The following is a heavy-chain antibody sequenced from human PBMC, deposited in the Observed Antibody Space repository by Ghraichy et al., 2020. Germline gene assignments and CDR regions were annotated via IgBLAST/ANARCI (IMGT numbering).Heavy chain of an antibody. CDR2: IKEDGSKT. J-gene: IGHJ4*02. CDR3: ARAIGAAASY. Sequence: LTCAASGFTFSSYWMHWVRQAPGKGLEWVANIKEDGSKTYYVDSVKGRFTISRDNAENSLYLQMTSLRGEDTAVYYCARAIGAAASYWGQGMLVTVSS. V-gene: IGHV3-7*01. D-gene: IGHD6-13*01. CDR1: GFTFSSYW.